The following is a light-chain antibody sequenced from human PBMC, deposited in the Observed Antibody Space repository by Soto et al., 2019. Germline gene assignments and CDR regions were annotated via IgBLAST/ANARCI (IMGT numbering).Light chain of an antibody. CDR3: QQYGSSPTWT. CDR1: QSVSSSY. Sequence: DIVLTQCRCTLSLSPGERATLSCRSSQSVSSSYLAWYQQQPGQAPRLLXYGASSRSTGIPDRFSGSGSGTDFTLTISRLEPEDFAVYYCQQYGSSPTWTFGQGTKVDIK. V-gene: IGKV3-20*01. J-gene: IGKJ1*01. CDR2: GAS.